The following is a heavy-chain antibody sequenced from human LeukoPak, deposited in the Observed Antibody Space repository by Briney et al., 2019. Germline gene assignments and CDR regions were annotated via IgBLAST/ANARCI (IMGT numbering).Heavy chain of an antibody. CDR1: GFTFTSYS. CDR2: ISSGSSTI. J-gene: IGHJ4*02. V-gene: IGHV3-48*01. D-gene: IGHD1-14*01. Sequence: GGSLRLSXAASGFTFTSYSMNWVRQAPGKGLEWVSYISSGSSTIFYADSVKGRFTISRDNAKNSLYLQMNSLRAEDTAVYYCARDETGVAFDYWGQGTLVTVSS. CDR3: ARDETGVAFDY.